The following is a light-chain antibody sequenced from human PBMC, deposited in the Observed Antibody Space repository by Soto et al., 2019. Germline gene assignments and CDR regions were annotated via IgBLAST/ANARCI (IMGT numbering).Light chain of an antibody. CDR1: QSIDTY. V-gene: IGKV1-39*01. Sequence: DIQMTQSPSSLSASVGDRVTITCRASQSIDTYLNWYQQNSGNAPNLLIYVASTLQSGVPSRFSGSGSGTDFTLTISSMQPEDFATYYCHQTYRTPRTFGQGTKVEIK. CDR3: HQTYRTPRT. CDR2: VAS. J-gene: IGKJ1*01.